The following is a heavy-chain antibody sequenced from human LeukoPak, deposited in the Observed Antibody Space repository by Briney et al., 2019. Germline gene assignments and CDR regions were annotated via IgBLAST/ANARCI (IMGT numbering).Heavy chain of an antibody. CDR1: GYSISSGYY. D-gene: IGHD3-16*02. Sequence: SETLSLTCTVSGYSISSGYYWGWIRQPPGKGLEWIGSIYHSGSTYYNPSLKSRVTISVDTSKNQFSLKLSSVTAADTAVYYCATVVYDYVWGSYRSDWFDPWGQGTLVTFSS. V-gene: IGHV4-38-2*02. CDR2: IYHSGST. J-gene: IGHJ5*02. CDR3: ATVVYDYVWGSYRSDWFDP.